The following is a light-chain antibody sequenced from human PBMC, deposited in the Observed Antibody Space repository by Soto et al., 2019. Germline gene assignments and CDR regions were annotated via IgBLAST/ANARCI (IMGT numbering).Light chain of an antibody. J-gene: IGKJ4*01. V-gene: IGKV1-5*03. Sequence: DIQMTQSPSTLSASVGDRVTITCRASQSISTWLAWYQQKPGKAPKLLIYKASNLEGGVPSRFSGSGSGTQFTITINSLQPDDFAYYYRQQYKTYPLSFGGGTTVEIK. CDR2: KAS. CDR1: QSISTW. CDR3: QQYKTYPLS.